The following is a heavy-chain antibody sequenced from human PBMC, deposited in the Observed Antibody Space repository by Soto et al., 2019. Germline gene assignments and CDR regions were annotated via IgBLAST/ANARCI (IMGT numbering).Heavy chain of an antibody. D-gene: IGHD1-1*01. Sequence: QVQLVESGGGVVQPGRSLSLSCAASGFTFSYHALNWVRQAQGKGLEWVAVISYDGDNKYIAESVKGRFTISRDNSKNTVSLQMNSLRSEDTAMYFCARGTTTSAFSAMDVWGQGTTVTVSS. J-gene: IGHJ6*02. CDR3: ARGTTTSAFSAMDV. CDR2: ISYDGDNK. V-gene: IGHV3-30-3*01. CDR1: GFTFSYHA.